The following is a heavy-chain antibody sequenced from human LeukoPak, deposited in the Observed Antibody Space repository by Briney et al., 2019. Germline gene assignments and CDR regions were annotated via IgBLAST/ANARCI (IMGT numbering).Heavy chain of an antibody. CDR1: GFTFTGYY. J-gene: IGHJ4*02. CDR2: VNPNSGAS. V-gene: IGHV1-2*02. D-gene: IGHD3-10*01. CDR3: ARDYGGPSWFGGIDY. Sequence: ASVKVSCKASGFTFTGYYVHWVRQAPGQGLEWMGWVNPNSGASNWTHKFQGRVTMTGDTSVSTGSMELTSLRSDDTATYYCARDYGGPSWFGGIDYWGQGTLVTVSS.